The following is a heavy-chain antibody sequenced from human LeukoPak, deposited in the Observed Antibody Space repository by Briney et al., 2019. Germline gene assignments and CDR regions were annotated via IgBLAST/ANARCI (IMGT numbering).Heavy chain of an antibody. CDR1: GYTFTSYD. CDR2: MNPNSGNT. Sequence: ASVKVSCKASGYTFTSYDINWVRQATGQGLEWMGWMNPNSGNTGYAQKFQGRVTMTRNTSISTAYMELSSLRSEDTAVYYCAKEGGIYYFHSYYFDYWGQGTLVTVSS. V-gene: IGHV1-8*01. J-gene: IGHJ4*02. D-gene: IGHD2/OR15-2a*01. CDR3: AKEGGIYYFHSYYFDY.